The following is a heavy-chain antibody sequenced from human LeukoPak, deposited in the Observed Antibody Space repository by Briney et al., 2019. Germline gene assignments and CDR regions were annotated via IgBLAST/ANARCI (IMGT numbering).Heavy chain of an antibody. Sequence: GGSLRLSCTASGFAFGEHGMSWVRQVPGKGLEWVSGINWSVGSTGYADPLRGRFTISRDNAKNSLYLQMDSLRAEDTALYYSARAPITSPFYFDYWGQGTLVTVSS. J-gene: IGHJ4*02. D-gene: IGHD2-2*01. CDR3: ARAPITSPFYFDY. CDR2: INWSVGST. CDR1: GFAFGEHG. V-gene: IGHV3-20*04.